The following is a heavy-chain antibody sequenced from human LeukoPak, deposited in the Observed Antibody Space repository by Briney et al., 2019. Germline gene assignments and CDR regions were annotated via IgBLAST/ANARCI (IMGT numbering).Heavy chain of an antibody. V-gene: IGHV4-34*01. J-gene: IGHJ5*02. D-gene: IGHD1-1*01. CDR3: ARSYIWINWFDP. Sequence: SETLSLTCAVYGGSFSGYYWSWIRHPPGKGLEWIGEINQSVSTNYNPSLKSRVTISVDTSKNQFSLKLSSVTAADTAVYYCARSYIWINWFDPWGQGTLVTVSS. CDR2: INQSVST. CDR1: GGSFSGYY.